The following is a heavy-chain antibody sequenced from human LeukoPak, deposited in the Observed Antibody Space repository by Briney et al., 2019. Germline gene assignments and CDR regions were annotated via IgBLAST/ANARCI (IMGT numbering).Heavy chain of an antibody. CDR2: IIPIFGTA. D-gene: IGHD3-22*01. CDR1: GGTFSSYA. CDR3: AAEEDYYDSSGRKGGNFDY. V-gene: IGHV1-69*13. Sequence: ASVKVSCKASGGTFSSYAISWVRQAPGQGLEWMGGIIPIFGTANYAQKFQGRVTITADESTGTAYMELSSLRSEDTAVYYCAAEEDYYDSSGRKGGNFDYWGQGTLVTVSS. J-gene: IGHJ4*02.